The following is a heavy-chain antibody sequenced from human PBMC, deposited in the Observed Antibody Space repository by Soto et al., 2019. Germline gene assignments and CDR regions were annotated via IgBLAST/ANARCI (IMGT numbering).Heavy chain of an antibody. J-gene: IGHJ4*02. V-gene: IGHV1-18*01. Sequence: QVQLVQSGAEVKKPGTSVKVSCKTSGYTFNNYGVTWVRQAPEKGLEWRAWISPYNNTTTYARQVQGRVAVTTDTSTNTAYMDLMSLRYDDTAVYYCARYRFPYGDHDYWGQGTLVTVSS. CDR2: ISPYNNTT. D-gene: IGHD4-17*01. CDR3: ARYRFPYGDHDY. CDR1: GYTFNNYG.